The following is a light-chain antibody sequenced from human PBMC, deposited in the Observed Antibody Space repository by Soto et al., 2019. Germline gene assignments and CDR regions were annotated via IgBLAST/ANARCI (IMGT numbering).Light chain of an antibody. CDR3: CSYAGSSLYV. J-gene: IGLJ1*01. CDR1: SSDVGSYNL. CDR2: EGS. Sequence: ALTQPASVSWSPGQSITISCTGTSSDVGSYNLVSWYQQHPGKAPKLMIYEGSKRPSGVSNRFSGSKSGNTASLTISGLQAEDEADYYCCSYAGSSLYVFGTGTKVTVL. V-gene: IGLV2-23*01.